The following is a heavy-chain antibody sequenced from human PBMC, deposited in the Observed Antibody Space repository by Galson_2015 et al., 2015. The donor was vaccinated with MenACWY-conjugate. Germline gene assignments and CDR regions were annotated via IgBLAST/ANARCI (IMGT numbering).Heavy chain of an antibody. D-gene: IGHD2/OR15-2a*01. Sequence: SLRLSCAASGFTFSNYAIHWVRQAPGKGLEWVAFIRNDGGVKYYADSVKGRFTISRDNSKNTLFLQMNNLSPEDTAIYYCAKDPGIWSPPADSWGQGTLVTVSS. CDR2: IRNDGGVK. CDR3: AKDPGIWSPPADS. V-gene: IGHV3-30*02. CDR1: GFTFSNYA. J-gene: IGHJ5*01.